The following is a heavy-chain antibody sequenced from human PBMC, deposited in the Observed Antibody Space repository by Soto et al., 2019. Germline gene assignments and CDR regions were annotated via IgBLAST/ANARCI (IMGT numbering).Heavy chain of an antibody. CDR2: ISYDGSNK. D-gene: IGHD3-22*01. Sequence: QVQMMESGGGVVQPGRSLRLSCAASGFTFSSYAMHWVRQAPGKGLEWVAVISYDGSNKYYADSVKGRFTISRDNCKNTQYLRMNSLRAENTAVYYCASSLNCYDSRATDPWGQGTLVTVSA. CDR3: ASSLNCYDSRATDP. J-gene: IGHJ5*02. V-gene: IGHV3-30-3*01. CDR1: GFTFSSYA.